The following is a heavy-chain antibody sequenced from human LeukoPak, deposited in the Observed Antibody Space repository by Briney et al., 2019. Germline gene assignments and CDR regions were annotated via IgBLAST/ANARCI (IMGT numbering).Heavy chain of an antibody. CDR2: ISGSGGGT. CDR3: AKAPRYYSDSSGYPYYFDY. Sequence: GGSLRLSCAASGFTVSSYAMNWVRQAPGKGLEWVSAISGSGGGTYYSDSVKGGFTISRDNSKNTLSLQITSLRAEDTAVHYCAKAPRYYSDSSGYPYYFDYWGQGTLVTVSS. V-gene: IGHV3-23*01. CDR1: GFTVSSYA. D-gene: IGHD3-22*01. J-gene: IGHJ4*02.